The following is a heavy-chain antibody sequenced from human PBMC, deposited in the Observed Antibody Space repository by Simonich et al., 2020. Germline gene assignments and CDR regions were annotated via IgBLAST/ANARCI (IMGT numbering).Heavy chain of an antibody. V-gene: IGHV4-38-2*01. D-gene: IGHD6-13*01. CDR3: ARVGYSNYYYYGMDV. CDR2: IYHSGST. Sequence: QVQLQESGPGLVKPSETLSLTCAVSGYSISSGYYWGWIRQPPGKGLEWIGSIYHSGSTYYNPYRKGRVTISVDTSKNQFSLKLSSVTAADTAVYYCARVGYSNYYYYGMDVWGQGTTVTVSS. CDR1: GYSISSGYY. J-gene: IGHJ6*02.